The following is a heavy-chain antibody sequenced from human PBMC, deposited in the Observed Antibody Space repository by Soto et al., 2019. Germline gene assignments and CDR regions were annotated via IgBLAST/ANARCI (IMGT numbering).Heavy chain of an antibody. J-gene: IGHJ4*02. CDR2: IYYSGTT. CDR3: ARGAIH. Sequence: QVQLQESGPGLVKPSQTLSLTCTVSGDSISSGGYYWSWIRRHPGKGLEWIGYIYYSGTTSYNPSPMSRLTILVDTSKNQLSLKLSSVTAADTAVYYCARGAIHWGEGTLVSVSA. CDR1: GDSISSGGYY. V-gene: IGHV4-31*03. D-gene: IGHD1-26*01.